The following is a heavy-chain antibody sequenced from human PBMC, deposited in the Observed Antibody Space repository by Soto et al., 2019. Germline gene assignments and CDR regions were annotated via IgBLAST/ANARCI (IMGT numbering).Heavy chain of an antibody. CDR3: ARDQGSHLGD. D-gene: IGHD6-13*01. CDR1: GLSISSDNW. Sequence: QVQLQESGPGLVRPSGTVSLTCAVSGLSISSDNWWSWVRQPPGKGLEWIGEIHHSGSTNYNPSLKSRVTMSVVPSKDLFSLTLNSVTAADTAFYYCARDQGSHLGDWGQRTLVSVSS. CDR2: IHHSGST. V-gene: IGHV4-4*02. J-gene: IGHJ4*02.